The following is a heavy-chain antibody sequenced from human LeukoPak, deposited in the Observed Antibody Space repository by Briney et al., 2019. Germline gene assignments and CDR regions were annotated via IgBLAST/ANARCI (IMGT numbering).Heavy chain of an antibody. D-gene: IGHD2-2*01. J-gene: IGHJ4*02. CDR3: AREGDCSSTSCYDY. Sequence: GASVKVSCKASGYNFTGYYMHWVRQAPGQGLERMRWINPNSGGTNYAQKFQGRVTMTRDTSISTAYMELSRLRSDDTAVYYCAREGDCSSTSCYDYWGQGTLVTVSS. V-gene: IGHV1-2*02. CDR1: GYNFTGYY. CDR2: INPNSGGT.